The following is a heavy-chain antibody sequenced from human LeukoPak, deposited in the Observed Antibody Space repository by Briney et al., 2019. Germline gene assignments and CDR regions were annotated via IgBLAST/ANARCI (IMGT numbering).Heavy chain of an antibody. J-gene: IGHJ3*02. CDR2: IIPIFGTA. CDR3: ARALTKRVVGRAFDI. Sequence: GASVKVSCKASGGTFSSYAISWVRQAPGQGLEWMGGIIPIFGTANYAQKFQGRVTITADESTSTAYMVLSSLRSEDTAVYYCARALTKRVVGRAFDIWGQGTMVTVSS. V-gene: IGHV1-69*13. CDR1: GGTFSSYA. D-gene: IGHD4/OR15-4a*01.